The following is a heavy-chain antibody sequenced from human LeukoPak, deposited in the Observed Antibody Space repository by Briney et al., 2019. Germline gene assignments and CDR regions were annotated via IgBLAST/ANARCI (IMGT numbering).Heavy chain of an antibody. CDR2: IHPNNGGV. CDR1: GFTFERYV. Sequence: GGSLRLTCVTSGFTFERYVMHWMRLAPGKGLECVSSIHPNNGGVGYAASVKGRFAISRDNARNSLYLEMTSLRPEDTAVYYCVKDAPNGSVDFWGRGTLVTVSS. CDR3: VKDAPNGSVDF. D-gene: IGHD2-8*01. V-gene: IGHV3-9*01. J-gene: IGHJ4*02.